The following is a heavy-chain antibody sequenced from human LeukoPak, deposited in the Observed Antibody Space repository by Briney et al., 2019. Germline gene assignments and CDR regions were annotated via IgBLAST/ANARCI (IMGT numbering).Heavy chain of an antibody. J-gene: IGHJ4*02. V-gene: IGHV3-30-3*01. CDR1: GFTFSSYA. CDR2: ISDDGGIK. D-gene: IGHD6-13*01. CDR3: AKVRSIAAAGVRLDY. Sequence: GGSLRLSCAASGFTFSSYAMHWVRQAPGKGLEWVAVISDDGGIKLYTDSVKGRFSISRDNSKDTMSLEMNSLRAEDTAVYYCAKVRSIAAAGVRLDYWGQGTLVTVSS.